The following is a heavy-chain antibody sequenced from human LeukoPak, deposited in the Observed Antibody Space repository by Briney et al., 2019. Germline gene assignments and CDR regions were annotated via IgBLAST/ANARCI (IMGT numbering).Heavy chain of an antibody. CDR3: ARVSDFWSGPGAFDI. Sequence: PSETLSLTCTVSGGSISSYYWSWIRQPPGKGLEWIGYIYYSGSTNYNPSLKSRVTISVGTSKNQFSLKLSSVTAADTAVYYCARVSDFWSGPGAFDIWGQGTMVTVSS. V-gene: IGHV4-59*01. D-gene: IGHD3-3*01. J-gene: IGHJ3*02. CDR1: GGSISSYY. CDR2: IYYSGST.